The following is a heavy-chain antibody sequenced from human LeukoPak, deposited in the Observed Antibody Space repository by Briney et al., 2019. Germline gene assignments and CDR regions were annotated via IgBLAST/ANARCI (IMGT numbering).Heavy chain of an antibody. D-gene: IGHD6-13*01. Sequence: SETLSLTCTVYGGSFSGYYWSWIRQSPGKGLEWIAEINHSGSTNYNPSLKSRVTISVDTSKNQFSLKLTSVTAADTAVYYCASTRQYSSSWYYKFDPWGQGTLVTVSS. CDR2: INHSGST. J-gene: IGHJ5*02. V-gene: IGHV4-34*01. CDR3: ASTRQYSSSWYYKFDP. CDR1: GGSFSGYY.